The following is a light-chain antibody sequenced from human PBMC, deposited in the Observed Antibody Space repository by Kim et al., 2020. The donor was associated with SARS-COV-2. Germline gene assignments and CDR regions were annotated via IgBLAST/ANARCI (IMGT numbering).Light chain of an antibody. CDR1: SSDVGGYDY. CDR2: DVT. V-gene: IGLV2-14*03. CDR3: ASYARNSTWV. Sequence: GQSITISCTGTSSDVGGYDYVYWYQQHPGKAPKLMIYDVTRRPSGISYRFSGSKSGNTASLTVSGLRAEDEANYHCASYARNSTWVFGGGTKVTVL. J-gene: IGLJ3*02.